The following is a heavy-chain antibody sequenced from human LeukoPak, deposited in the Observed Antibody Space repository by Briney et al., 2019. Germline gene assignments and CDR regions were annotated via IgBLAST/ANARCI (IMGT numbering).Heavy chain of an antibody. J-gene: IGHJ4*02. CDR2: ISGSGGST. V-gene: IGHV3-23*01. CDR3: AKVLAVAGKHDY. Sequence: PGGSLRLSCAASGFTFSSYATSWVRQAPGKGLEWVSAISGSGGSTYYADSVKGRFTISRDNSKNTLYLQMNSLRAENTAVYYCAKVLAVAGKHDYWGQGTLVTVSS. D-gene: IGHD6-19*01. CDR1: GFTFSSYA.